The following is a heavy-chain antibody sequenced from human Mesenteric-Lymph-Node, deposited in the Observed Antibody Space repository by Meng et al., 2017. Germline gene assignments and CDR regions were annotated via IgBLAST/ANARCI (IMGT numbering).Heavy chain of an antibody. CDR2: INHSGST. V-gene: IGHV4-34*01. CDR1: GGSFSGYY. J-gene: IGHJ4*02. D-gene: IGHD2/OR15-2a*01. CDR3: ARGFLSFVRVFDY. Sequence: QGQLQQWGAGLLKPSETLSRTCAVYGGSFSGYYWSWIRQPPGKGLEWIGEINHSGSTNYNPSLKSRVTISVDTSKNQFSLKLSSVTAADTAVYYCARGFLSFVRVFDYWGQGTLVTVSS.